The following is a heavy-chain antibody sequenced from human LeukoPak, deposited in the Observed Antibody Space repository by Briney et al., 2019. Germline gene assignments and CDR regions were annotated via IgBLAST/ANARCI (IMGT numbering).Heavy chain of an antibody. CDR2: IVVGSGNT. V-gene: IGHV1-58*02. CDR1: GFIFNTSA. Sequence: ASVKVSCKTSGFIFNTSAMQWVRQARGQRVEWIGWIVVGSGNTNYAQRFQDRVTITRDMSTSTASMELSSLRSEDTAVYYCAAGKDRWFGEPRYHYYYGMDVWGQGTTVTVSS. D-gene: IGHD3-10*01. J-gene: IGHJ6*02. CDR3: AAGKDRWFGEPRYHYYYGMDV.